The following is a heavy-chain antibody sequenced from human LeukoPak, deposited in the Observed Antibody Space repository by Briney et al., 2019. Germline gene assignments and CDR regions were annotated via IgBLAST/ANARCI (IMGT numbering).Heavy chain of an antibody. Sequence: QPGGSLRLSCAASGFTFRSYWMHWVRQAPGEGLVWVSRINSDGSSTNYADSVKGRFTISRDNAKNTLYLQMNSLRAEDTAVYYCAKADTAMVTPYVDYWGQGTLVTVSS. CDR2: INSDGSST. CDR1: GFTFRSYW. CDR3: AKADTAMVTPYVDY. J-gene: IGHJ4*02. D-gene: IGHD5-18*01. V-gene: IGHV3-74*01.